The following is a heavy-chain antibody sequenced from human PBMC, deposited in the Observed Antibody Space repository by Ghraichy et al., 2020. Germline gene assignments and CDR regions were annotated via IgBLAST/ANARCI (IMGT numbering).Heavy chain of an antibody. CDR1: GFTVSSNY. D-gene: IGHD1-26*01. J-gene: IGHJ6*02. Sequence: GGSLRLSCAASGFTVSSNYMSWVRQAPGKGLEWVSVIYSGGSTYYADSVKGRFTISRDNSKNTLYLQMNSLRAEDTAVYYCARVHSVGASTYYGMDVWGQGTTVTVSS. CDR3: ARVHSVGASTYYGMDV. CDR2: IYSGGST. V-gene: IGHV3-66*01.